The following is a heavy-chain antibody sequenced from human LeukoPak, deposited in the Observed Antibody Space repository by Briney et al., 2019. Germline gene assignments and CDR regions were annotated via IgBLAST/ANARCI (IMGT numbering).Heavy chain of an antibody. D-gene: IGHD6-19*01. CDR2: IYASGST. CDR3: ARRGLGRYYFDY. V-gene: IGHV4-4*07. J-gene: IGHJ4*02. CDR1: GGSISSYH. Sequence: SETLSLTCSVSGGSISSYHWSWIRQPAGKGLEWIGRIYASGSTNYNPSLKSRVTMSVDTSKNQFSLKLSSVTAADTAVYYCARRGLGRYYFDYWGQGTLVTVSS.